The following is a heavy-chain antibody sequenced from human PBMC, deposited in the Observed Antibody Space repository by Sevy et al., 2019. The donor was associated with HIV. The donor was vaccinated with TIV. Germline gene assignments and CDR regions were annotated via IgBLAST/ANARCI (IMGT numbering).Heavy chain of an antibody. CDR2: FDPEDGET. D-gene: IGHD3-10*01. CDR3: ATVSFYGSGSYEAWFDP. Sequence: ASVKVSCKVSGYTLTELSMHWVRQAPGKGLEWMGGFDPEDGETIYAQKCQGRVTMTEDTSTDTAYMELSSLRSEDTAVYYCATVSFYGSGSYEAWFDPWGQGTLVTVSS. V-gene: IGHV1-24*01. CDR1: GYTLTELS. J-gene: IGHJ5*02.